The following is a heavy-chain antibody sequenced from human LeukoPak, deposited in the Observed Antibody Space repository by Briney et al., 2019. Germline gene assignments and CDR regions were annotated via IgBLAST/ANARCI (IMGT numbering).Heavy chain of an antibody. J-gene: IGHJ4*02. Sequence: SETLSLTCAVYGGSFSGYYRSWIRQPPGKGLEWIGEINHSGSTNYNPSPKSRVTISVDTSKNQFSLKLSSVTAADTAVYYCARGHYGSADRFDYWGQGTLVTVSS. CDR1: GGSFSGYY. CDR3: ARGHYGSADRFDY. V-gene: IGHV4-34*01. CDR2: INHSGST. D-gene: IGHD2-15*01.